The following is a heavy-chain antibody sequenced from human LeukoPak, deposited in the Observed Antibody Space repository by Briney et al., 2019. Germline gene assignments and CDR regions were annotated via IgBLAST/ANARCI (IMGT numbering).Heavy chain of an antibody. CDR1: GFTFSSYW. D-gene: IGHD3-3*01. Sequence: GGSLRLSCAASGFTFSSYWMHWVRQAPGKGLVWVSRINTDGSSTSYADSVKGRFTISRDNAKNTLYLQMNSLRAEDTAVYYCARGAPYYDFWSGSETLDYWGQGTLVTVSS. J-gene: IGHJ4*02. V-gene: IGHV3-74*01. CDR2: INTDGSST. CDR3: ARGAPYYDFWSGSETLDY.